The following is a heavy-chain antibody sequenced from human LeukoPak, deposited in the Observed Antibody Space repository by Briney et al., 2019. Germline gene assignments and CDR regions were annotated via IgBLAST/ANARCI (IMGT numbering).Heavy chain of an antibody. J-gene: IGHJ4*02. D-gene: IGHD3-9*01. Sequence: WETLSLTCTVSGASISGHYWSWVRQPPGKGLELIGYFCSTVSTNYNPSLKSRVTISVDTSKNQFSLKVDSVTAADTAVYYCARVGPYYDILNGYSRFDYWGQGTPVTVSS. CDR2: FCSTVST. CDR3: ARVGPYYDILNGYSRFDY. V-gene: IGHV4-59*11. CDR1: GASISGHY.